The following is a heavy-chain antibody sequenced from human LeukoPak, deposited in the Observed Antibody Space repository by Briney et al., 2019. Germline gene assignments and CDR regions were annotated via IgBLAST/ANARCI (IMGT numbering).Heavy chain of an antibody. CDR3: ARYWGPYDNSGAYFDY. Sequence: SETLSLTCTVSGDSISSSSYYWVWLRQPPGKGLEWITTIYYSGSTYYDPSLKSRVTISVDTSKNQFSLKLSSVTAADTAMYYCARYWGPYDNSGAYFDYWGQGTLVTVSS. CDR1: GDSISSSSYY. J-gene: IGHJ4*02. V-gene: IGHV4-39*01. CDR2: IYYSGST. D-gene: IGHD3-22*01.